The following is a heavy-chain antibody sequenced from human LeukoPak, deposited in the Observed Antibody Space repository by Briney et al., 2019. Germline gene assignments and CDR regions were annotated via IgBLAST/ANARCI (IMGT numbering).Heavy chain of an antibody. CDR2: IIPIFGAA. V-gene: IGHV1-69*13. J-gene: IGHJ6*03. Sequence: AASVKVSCKASGGTFTSYAISWVRQAPGQGLEWMGGIIPIFGAANYAQKFQGRVTITADESTSTAYMELSSLRSEDTAVYYCARTERPRSYYDSPVYYYYMDVWGKGTTVTVSS. CDR3: ARTERPRSYYDSPVYYYYMDV. CDR1: GGTFTSYA. D-gene: IGHD1-26*01.